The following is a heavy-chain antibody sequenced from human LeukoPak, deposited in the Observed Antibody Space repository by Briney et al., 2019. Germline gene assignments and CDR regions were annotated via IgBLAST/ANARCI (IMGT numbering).Heavy chain of an antibody. Sequence: GGSLRLSCAASGFTVSSNYMSWVRQAPGKGLEWVSVIYSGGSTYYADSVKGRFTISRDNSKNTLYLQMNSLRAEDTAVYYCGKEGGGYSYDYWGQGTLVTVSS. CDR1: GFTVSSNY. CDR2: IYSGGST. V-gene: IGHV3-53*01. J-gene: IGHJ4*02. CDR3: GKEGGGYSYDY. D-gene: IGHD5-18*01.